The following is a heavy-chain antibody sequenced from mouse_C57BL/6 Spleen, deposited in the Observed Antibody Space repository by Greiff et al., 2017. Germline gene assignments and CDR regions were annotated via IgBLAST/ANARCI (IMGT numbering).Heavy chain of an antibody. CDR3: ARRAGYDNDAYAMDY. D-gene: IGHD2-4*01. CDR2: IDPSDSYT. Sequence: QVQLQQPGAELVKPGASVKLSCKASGYTFTSYWMPWVKQRPGQGLEWIGEIDPSDSYTNYNQKFKGKATLTVDTSSSTAYMQLSSLTSEDSAVYYCARRAGYDNDAYAMDYWGQGTSVTVSS. V-gene: IGHV1-50*01. J-gene: IGHJ4*01. CDR1: GYTFTSYW.